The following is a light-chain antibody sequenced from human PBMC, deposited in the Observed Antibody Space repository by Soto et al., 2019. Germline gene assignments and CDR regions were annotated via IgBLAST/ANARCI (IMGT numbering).Light chain of an antibody. V-gene: IGKV3-20*01. CDR2: DAS. CDR3: QQYGSSPYT. CDR1: QSVSSSY. Sequence: EIVLTQSPGTLSLSPGERATLSCRASQSVSSSYLAWHQQKPGQAPRLLIYDASSRATGIPDRFSGSGSGTDFTLTISRLEPEDFAVYDCQQYGSSPYTFGQGTKLEIK. J-gene: IGKJ2*01.